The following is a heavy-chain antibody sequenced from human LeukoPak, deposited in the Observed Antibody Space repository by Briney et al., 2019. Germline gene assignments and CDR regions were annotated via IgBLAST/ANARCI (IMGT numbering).Heavy chain of an antibody. V-gene: IGHV3-21*01. Sequence: GGSLRLSCAASGFTFSSYSMNWVRQAPGKGLEWVSSISSDSFYIYYADSVKGRFTISRDNAKKSLYLQMNSLRAEDTAVYYCFCGSRFVYHFDYWGQGSLVTVSS. J-gene: IGHJ4*02. D-gene: IGHD2-21*01. CDR3: FCGSRFVYHFDY. CDR1: GFTFSSYS. CDR2: ISSDSFYI.